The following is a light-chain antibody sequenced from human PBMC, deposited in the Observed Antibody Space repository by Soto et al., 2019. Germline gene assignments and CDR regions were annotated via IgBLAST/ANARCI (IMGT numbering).Light chain of an antibody. V-gene: IGLV2-14*01. CDR1: SSDVGDYNY. Sequence: QSVLTQPASVSGSPGQSIAISCTGTSSDVGDYNYVSWYQQHPDKAPKLMIYEVSNRPSGVSNRFSGSKSGDTASLTISGLQAEDEADYYCSSYTSSGTYVFGTGTKLTVL. J-gene: IGLJ1*01. CDR3: SSYTSSGTYV. CDR2: EVS.